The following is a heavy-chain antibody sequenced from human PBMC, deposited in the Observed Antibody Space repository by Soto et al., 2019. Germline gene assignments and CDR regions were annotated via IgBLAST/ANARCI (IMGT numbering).Heavy chain of an antibody. CDR2: IYYSGST. CDR1: GGSISSSSYY. CDR3: ARLLDYDFWSGYGWFDP. J-gene: IGHJ5*02. Sequence: QLQLQESGPGLVKPSETLSLTCTVSGGSISSSSYYWGWIRQPPGKGLEWIGSIYYSGSTYYNPSLKSRVTISVDTSKNQFSLKLSSVTAADTAVYYCARLLDYDFWSGYGWFDPWGQGTLVTVSS. D-gene: IGHD3-3*01. V-gene: IGHV4-39*01.